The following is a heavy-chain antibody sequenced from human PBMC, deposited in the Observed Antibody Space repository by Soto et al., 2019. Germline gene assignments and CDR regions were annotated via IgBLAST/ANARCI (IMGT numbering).Heavy chain of an antibody. CDR2: IIPIFGTA. Sequence: QVQLVQSGAAVKKPGSSVKVACKASGGTFSSSAISWVRQAPGQGLEWMGGIIPIFGTANYAQKFQDRVTISADESTSTAYMELSSLRSDDTAVYYCSRDRSSGYSYGYGIAFWFDPWGQGTLVTVSS. CDR3: SRDRSSGYSYGYGIAFWFDP. J-gene: IGHJ5*02. V-gene: IGHV1-69*01. D-gene: IGHD5-18*01. CDR1: GGTFSSSA.